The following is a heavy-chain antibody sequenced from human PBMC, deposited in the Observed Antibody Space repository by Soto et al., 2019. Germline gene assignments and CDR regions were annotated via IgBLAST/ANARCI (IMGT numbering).Heavy chain of an antibody. J-gene: IGHJ4*02. Sequence: QVHLVQSGAELKKPGASVNVSCKASGYNFNKNPIHWLRQVPGQRPEWLGWINAATGNTQYSKNFQGRVSITRDTSATSAFMELSSLKSRDTAVYYCARGGIPLFDYGGQGTLVTVS. CDR3: ARGGIPLFDY. V-gene: IGHV1-3*01. CDR2: INAATGNT. D-gene: IGHD3-10*01. CDR1: GYNFNKNP.